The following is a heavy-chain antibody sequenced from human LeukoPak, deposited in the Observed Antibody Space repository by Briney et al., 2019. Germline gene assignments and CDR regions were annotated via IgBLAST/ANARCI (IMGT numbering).Heavy chain of an antibody. CDR1: GASISNNY. CDR2: IYYSGST. CDR3: ARETGTTRGDVFDY. J-gene: IGHJ4*02. D-gene: IGHD1-1*01. Sequence: SETLSLTCTVSGASISNNYWSCIRQPPGKGPEWIGYIYYSGSTSYNPSLKSRVTISLDTSKNQFSLKLTSVTAADTAVYYCARETGTTRGDVFDYWGQGTLVTVSS. V-gene: IGHV4-59*01.